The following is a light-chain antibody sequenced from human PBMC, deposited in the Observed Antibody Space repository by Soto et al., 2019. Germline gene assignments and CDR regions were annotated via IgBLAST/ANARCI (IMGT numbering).Light chain of an antibody. CDR2: DAS. CDR3: QQYEIFPIT. CDR1: HDIRKY. Sequence: DIQMTQSPSSLSASVGDRVTITCQASHDIRKYLNWYQQKTGKAPKLLIYDASNMETGVPSRFTGSGSGTDFTFTISSLQPEDIATYYCQQYEIFPITFGQGTRLEIK. V-gene: IGKV1-33*01. J-gene: IGKJ5*01.